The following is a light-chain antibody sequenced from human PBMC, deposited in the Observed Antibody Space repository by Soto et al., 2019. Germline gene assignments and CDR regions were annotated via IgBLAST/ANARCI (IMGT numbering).Light chain of an antibody. Sequence: DIQMTQSPSTLSASVGDRVTITCRASESIGKWLAWYQQKPGRAPKLLIYDASSLETGVPSRFSGSGSGTEFTLTISSLQPDDFATYYCQQYNSYSRTFGQGTKVDI. V-gene: IGKV1-5*01. J-gene: IGKJ1*01. CDR2: DAS. CDR1: ESIGKW. CDR3: QQYNSYSRT.